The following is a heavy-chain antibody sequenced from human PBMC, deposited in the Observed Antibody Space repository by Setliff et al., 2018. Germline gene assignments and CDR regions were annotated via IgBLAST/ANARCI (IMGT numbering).Heavy chain of an antibody. J-gene: IGHJ4*02. CDR3: ARHPHYDSRGYRDY. V-gene: IGHV4-38-2*01. CDR2: MYHSGST. CDR1: GYSISSDYY. Sequence: SETLSLTCAVSGYSISSDYYWGWIRQPPGKGLEWIGSMYHSGSTYYNPSLKSRVTLSVDTSKNQFSLMLNYVTAADTDVYYCARHPHYDSRGYRDYWGQGTLVTVSS. D-gene: IGHD3-22*01.